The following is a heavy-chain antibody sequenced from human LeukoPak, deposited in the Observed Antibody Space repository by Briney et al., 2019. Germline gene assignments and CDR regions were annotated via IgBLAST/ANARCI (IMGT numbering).Heavy chain of an antibody. CDR2: ISAYNGNT. D-gene: IGHD4-17*01. CDR3: ARADSYYGDYVYYFDY. J-gene: IGHJ4*02. CDR1: GYTFTGYG. V-gene: IGHV1-18*01. Sequence: ASVKVSCKASGYTFTGYGISWVRQAPGQGLEWMGWISAYNGNTNYAQKLQGRVTMTTDTSTSTAYMELRSLRSDDTAVYYCARADSYYGDYVYYFDYWGQGTLVTVSS.